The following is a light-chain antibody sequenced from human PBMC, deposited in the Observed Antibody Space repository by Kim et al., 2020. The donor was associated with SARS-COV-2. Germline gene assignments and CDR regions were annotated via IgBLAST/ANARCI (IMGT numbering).Light chain of an antibody. Sequence: QTVTVSCTGSSSNFGAGYDVHWYQQVPGTAPRLIIYGNNNRPLGVPDRFSGSKSGTSASLTITGLQAEDEGDYYCQSFDNSLSGWIFGGGTQLTVL. CDR3: QSFDNSLSGWI. CDR1: SSNFGAGYD. CDR2: GNN. V-gene: IGLV1-40*01. J-gene: IGLJ2*01.